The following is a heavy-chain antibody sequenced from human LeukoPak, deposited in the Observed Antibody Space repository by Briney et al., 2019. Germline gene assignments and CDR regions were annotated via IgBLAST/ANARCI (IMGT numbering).Heavy chain of an antibody. Sequence: GGSLRLSCAASGFPLSNYWMSWVRQAPGKGLEWVANMKEDGGEINYVDSVKGRFTISRDNAKNSLYLHMNSLRVEDTAVYYCARDRGYSTFDNWGQGTLVTVYS. V-gene: IGHV3-7*01. D-gene: IGHD4-23*01. J-gene: IGHJ5*02. CDR3: ARDRGYSTFDN. CDR1: GFPLSNYW. CDR2: MKEDGGEI.